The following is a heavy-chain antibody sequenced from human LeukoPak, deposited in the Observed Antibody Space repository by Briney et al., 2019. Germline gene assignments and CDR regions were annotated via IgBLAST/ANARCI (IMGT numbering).Heavy chain of an antibody. CDR3: AKSVSGDGYNWGYYYGMDV. J-gene: IGHJ6*02. CDR2: ISGSGGST. Sequence: GGSLRLSCAAPGFTFSSYAMSWVRQAPGKGLEWVSAISGSGGSTYYADSVKGRFTISRDNSKNTLYLQMNSLRAEDTAVYYCAKSVSGDGYNWGYYYGMDVWGQGTTVTVSS. V-gene: IGHV3-23*01. CDR1: GFTFSSYA. D-gene: IGHD5-24*01.